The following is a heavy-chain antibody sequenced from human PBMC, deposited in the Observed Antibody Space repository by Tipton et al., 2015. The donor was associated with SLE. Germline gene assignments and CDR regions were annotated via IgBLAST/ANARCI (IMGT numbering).Heavy chain of an antibody. D-gene: IGHD2-21*01. CDR3: ARVEGSLWFLDS. J-gene: IGHJ4*02. CDR2: ICYSVTT. V-gene: IGHV4-61*05. CDR1: GGSISSSSYY. Sequence: TLSLTCTVSGGSISSSSYYWGWIRQPPGKGLEWIGYICYSVTTNYNPSLKSRVTISVDTSMNQFSLKLTSVSAADTALYFCARVEGSLWFLDSWGPGTLVTVSS.